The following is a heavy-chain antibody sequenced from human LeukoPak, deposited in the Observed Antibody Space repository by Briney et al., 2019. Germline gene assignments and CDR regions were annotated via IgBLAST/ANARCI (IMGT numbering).Heavy chain of an antibody. CDR2: IYYSGST. J-gene: IGHJ6*02. D-gene: IGHD4-11*01. CDR1: GGSINSYY. Sequence: SETLSLTCTVSGGSINSYYWSWIRQPPGKGLEWIAYIYYSGSTNYNPSLKSRVTISVDTSKNQFSLKLSSVTAADTAVYFCARNNYVTHFYGLDVWGQGTTVTVSS. V-gene: IGHV4-59*01. CDR3: ARNNYVTHFYGLDV.